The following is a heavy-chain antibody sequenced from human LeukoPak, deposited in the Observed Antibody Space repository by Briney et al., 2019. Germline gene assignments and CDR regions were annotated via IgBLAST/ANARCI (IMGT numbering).Heavy chain of an antibody. CDR2: IYTSGST. CDR3: ARVGHYYDSSGHDYLLHYYYYMDV. Sequence: SETLSLTCTVSGGSISSYYWSWIRQPAGKGLEWNGRIYTSGSTNYNPSLKSRVTISVDKSKNQLSLKLSSVTAADTAVYYCARVGHYYDSSGHDYLLHYYYYMDVWGKGTTVTVS. J-gene: IGHJ6*03. D-gene: IGHD3-22*01. CDR1: GGSISSYY. V-gene: IGHV4-4*07.